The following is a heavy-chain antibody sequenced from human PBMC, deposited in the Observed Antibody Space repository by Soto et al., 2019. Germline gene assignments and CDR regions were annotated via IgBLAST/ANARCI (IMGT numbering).Heavy chain of an antibody. D-gene: IGHD6-19*01. CDR1: GFTFDDYA. V-gene: IGHV3-9*01. CDR2: ISWNSGSI. Sequence: GGSLRLSCAASGFTFDDYAMHWVRQAPGKGLEWVSGISWNSGSIGYADSVKGRFTISRDNAKNSLYLQMNSLRAEDTALYYCAKMGIAVADTSPYGMDVWGQGTTVTVSS. CDR3: AKMGIAVADTSPYGMDV. J-gene: IGHJ6*02.